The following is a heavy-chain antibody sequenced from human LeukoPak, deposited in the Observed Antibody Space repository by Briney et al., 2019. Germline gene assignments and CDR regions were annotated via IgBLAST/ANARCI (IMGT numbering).Heavy chain of an antibody. CDR2: ISYDGSNK. J-gene: IGHJ4*02. Sequence: GGSLRLSCAASGFTFSSYGMHWVRQAPGKGLEWVAVISYDGSNKYYADSVKGRFTISRDNSKNTLYLQMNSLRAEDTAVYYCAKDQEVNYYDSSGVFDYWGQGTLVTVSS. CDR1: GFTFSSYG. CDR3: AKDQEVNYYDSSGVFDY. V-gene: IGHV3-30*18. D-gene: IGHD3-22*01.